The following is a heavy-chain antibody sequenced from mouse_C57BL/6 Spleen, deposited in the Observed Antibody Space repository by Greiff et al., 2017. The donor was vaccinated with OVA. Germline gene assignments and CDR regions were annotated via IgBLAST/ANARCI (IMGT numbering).Heavy chain of an antibody. CDR2: IDPETGGT. J-gene: IGHJ1*03. CDR3: TRQDSYSYWYFDV. Sequence: VQGVESGAELVRPGASVTLSCKASGYTFTDYEMHWVKQTPVHGLEWIGAIDPETGGTAYNQKFKGKAILTADKSSSTAYMELRSLTSEDSAVYYCTRQDSYSYWYFDVWGTGTTVTVSS. CDR1: GYTFTDYE. D-gene: IGHD2-10*01. V-gene: IGHV1-15*01.